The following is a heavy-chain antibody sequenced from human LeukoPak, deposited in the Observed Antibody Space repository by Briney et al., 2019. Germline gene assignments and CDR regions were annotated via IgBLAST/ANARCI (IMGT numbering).Heavy chain of an antibody. CDR3: ARDGASAAGSWFGP. Sequence: SETLSLICTVSADSISSGYYWGWIRQSPGKGLEWIGSIYHGGSTYYNPSLRSRVTISVDISKNQFSLRLNSVTAADTAVYYCARDGASAAGSWFGPWGQGTLVIVSS. CDR1: ADSISSGYY. CDR2: IYHGGST. J-gene: IGHJ5*02. V-gene: IGHV4-38-2*02. D-gene: IGHD6-13*01.